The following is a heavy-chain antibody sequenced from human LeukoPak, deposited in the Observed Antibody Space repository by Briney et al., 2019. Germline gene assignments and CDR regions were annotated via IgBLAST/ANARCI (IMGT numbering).Heavy chain of an antibody. V-gene: IGHV3-48*03. Sequence: GGSLRLSCAASGFTFSSYEMNWVRQAPGKGLEWVSYISSSGSTIYYADSVKGRFTISRDNAENSLYLQMNSLRAEDTAVYYCARVAAAYYYGSGSWYNFDYWGQGTLVTVSS. CDR3: ARVAAAYYYGSGSWYNFDY. CDR2: ISSSGSTI. D-gene: IGHD3-10*01. CDR1: GFTFSSYE. J-gene: IGHJ4*02.